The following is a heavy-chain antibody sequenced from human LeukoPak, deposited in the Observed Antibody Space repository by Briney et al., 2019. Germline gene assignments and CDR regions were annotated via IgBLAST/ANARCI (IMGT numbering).Heavy chain of an antibody. CDR2: MNPNSGNT. V-gene: IGHV1-8*01. Sequence: ASVKVSCKASGYTFTSYDINWVRQATGQGLEWMGWMNPNSGNTGYAQKFQGRVTMTRNTPISTAYMELSSLRSEDTAVYYCARHLGLRAYYYYGMDVWGQGTTVTVSS. D-gene: IGHD7-27*01. CDR1: GYTFTSYD. CDR3: ARHLGLRAYYYYGMDV. J-gene: IGHJ6*02.